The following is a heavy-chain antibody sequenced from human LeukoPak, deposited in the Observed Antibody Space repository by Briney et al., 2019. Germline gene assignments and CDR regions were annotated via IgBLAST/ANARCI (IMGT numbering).Heavy chain of an antibody. D-gene: IGHD5-18*01. V-gene: IGHV3-30*18. CDR3: AKGLGTANYFDY. J-gene: IGHJ4*02. CDR2: ISYDGSNK. Sequence: GGSLRLSCAASGSTFSSYGMHWVRQAPGKGLEWVAVISYDGSNKYYADSVKGRFTISRDNSKNTLYLQMNSLRAEDTAVYYCAKGLGTANYFDYWGQGTLVTVSS. CDR1: GSTFSSYG.